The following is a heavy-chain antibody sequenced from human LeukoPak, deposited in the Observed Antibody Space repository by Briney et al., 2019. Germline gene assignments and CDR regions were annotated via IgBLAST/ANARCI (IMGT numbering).Heavy chain of an antibody. CDR1: GFTFTDYA. D-gene: IGHD3-22*01. V-gene: IGHV3-23*01. CDR2: ISDNGGET. Sequence: GGSLRLSCAASGFTFTDYAMSWVRQAPEKGLEWISTISDNGGETYYADSVKGRFAISRDNSKDTLFLQMNSLRAEDSAVYYCATDRERDPSVYYLVGGQGTLITVSS. J-gene: IGHJ4*02. CDR3: ATDRERDPSVYYLV.